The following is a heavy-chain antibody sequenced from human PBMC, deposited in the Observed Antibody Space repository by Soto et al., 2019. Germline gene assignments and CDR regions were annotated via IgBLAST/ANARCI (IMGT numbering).Heavy chain of an antibody. Sequence: QVQLVQSGAEVKKPGSSVKVSCKASGGTFSSYTISWVRQAPGPGLEWMGRIIPILGIANYAQKFQGRVTIPADKSTSTAYMELSSLRSEDTAVYYCATADCSSTSCYAKTFDYWGQGTLVTVSS. J-gene: IGHJ4*02. V-gene: IGHV1-69*02. CDR3: ATADCSSTSCYAKTFDY. D-gene: IGHD2-2*01. CDR1: GGTFSSYT. CDR2: IIPILGIA.